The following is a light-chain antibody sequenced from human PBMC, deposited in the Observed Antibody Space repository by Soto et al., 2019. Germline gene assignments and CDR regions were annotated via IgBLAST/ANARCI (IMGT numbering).Light chain of an antibody. CDR2: EVS. J-gene: IGLJ1*01. V-gene: IGLV2-23*02. CDR1: GSDVGTYNL. CDR3: CSYAGSNTYV. Sequence: QSALTQPASVSGSPGQSITIPATGTGSDVGTYNLVSWYRHHPGKAPQVMISEVSKRPSGVSTRFSGSKSGYTASLTISGLQAEDEAVYYCCSYAGSNTYVFGTVTKVTVL.